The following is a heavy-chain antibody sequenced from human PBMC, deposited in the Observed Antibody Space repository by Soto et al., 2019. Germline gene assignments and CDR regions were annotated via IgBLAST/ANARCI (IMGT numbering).Heavy chain of an antibody. Sequence: TSETLSLTCTVSGVSITSGDYYWSWIRQSPGKGLEWIGYIYYSESAHYNPTLKSRILISIDRSKNQLSLKMTSVTAADTAVYYCARDDLDYGGNPLSTWGQGTLVTVSS. CDR3: ARDDLDYGGNPLST. D-gene: IGHD4-17*01. CDR2: IYYSESA. CDR1: GVSITSGDYY. V-gene: IGHV4-30-4*08. J-gene: IGHJ1*01.